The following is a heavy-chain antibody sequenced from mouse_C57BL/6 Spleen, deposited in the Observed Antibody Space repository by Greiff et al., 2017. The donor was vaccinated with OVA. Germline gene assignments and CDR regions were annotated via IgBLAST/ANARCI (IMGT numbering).Heavy chain of an antibody. D-gene: IGHD2-4*01. V-gene: IGHV1-61*01. Sequence: QVQLQQPGAELVRPGSSVKLSCKASGYTFTSYWMDWLKQRPGQHLVWIVNFYPSDSDTHYNQKFKDKATLTVDTSSSTDYMQLSSLTSEDSAGYYGARSGDYDGVYYFGDWGQGTTLTVSS. J-gene: IGHJ2*01. CDR3: ARSGDYDGVYYFGD. CDR2: FYPSDSDT. CDR1: GYTFTSYW.